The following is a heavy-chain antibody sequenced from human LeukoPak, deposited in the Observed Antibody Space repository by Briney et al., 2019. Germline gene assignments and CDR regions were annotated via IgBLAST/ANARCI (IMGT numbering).Heavy chain of an antibody. CDR2: IYYSGST. Sequence: SETLSLTCTVSGGSISSSSYYWGWIRQPPGKGLEWIGSIYYSGSTYYNPSLKSRVTISVDTSKNQFSLKLSSVTAADTAVYYCARKEEYCSSTSCYDWFDPWGQGTLVTVSS. CDR1: GGSISSSSYY. J-gene: IGHJ5*02. D-gene: IGHD2-2*01. V-gene: IGHV4-39*07. CDR3: ARKEEYCSSTSCYDWFDP.